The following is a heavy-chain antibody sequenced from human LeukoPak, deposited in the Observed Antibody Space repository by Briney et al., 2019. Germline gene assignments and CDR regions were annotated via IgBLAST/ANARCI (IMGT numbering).Heavy chain of an antibody. D-gene: IGHD5-12*01. V-gene: IGHV4-34*01. J-gene: IGHJ4*02. CDR2: INHSGST. CDR3: AASGYDYRSCDY. Sequence: PETLFLTCAVYGGSFSGYYWSWIRQPPGKGLEWIGEINHSGSTNYNPSLKSRVTISVDTSKNQFSLKLSSVTAADTAVYYCAASGYDYRSCDYWGQGTLVTVSS. CDR1: GGSFSGYY.